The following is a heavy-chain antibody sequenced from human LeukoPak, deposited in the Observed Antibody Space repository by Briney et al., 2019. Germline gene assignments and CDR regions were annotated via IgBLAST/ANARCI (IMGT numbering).Heavy chain of an antibody. J-gene: IGHJ3*02. Sequence: PGGSLRLSCAASGFTFSSYWMSWVRQAPGKGLEWVASIKQDGSEKYYVDSVKGRFTISRDNAKNSLYLQMNSLRAEDTAVYYCAREVDGGYCSGGSCYAFDIWGQGTMVTVSS. CDR1: GFTFSSYW. CDR2: IKQDGSEK. CDR3: AREVDGGYCSGGSCYAFDI. V-gene: IGHV3-7*03. D-gene: IGHD2-15*01.